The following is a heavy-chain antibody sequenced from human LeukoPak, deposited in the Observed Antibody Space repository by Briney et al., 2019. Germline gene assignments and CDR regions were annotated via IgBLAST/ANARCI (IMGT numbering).Heavy chain of an antibody. V-gene: IGHV3-15*01. CDR3: TTMVGWDYYFGY. Sequence: PGGSLRLSCAASGFTFSNAWMSCVRQAPGKGLECVGRIKSKTDGGTTEYAAPVKGRFTISRDDSKNTLYLQMNSLKTEDTAVYYCTTMVGWDYYFGYWGQGTLVTASS. CDR1: GFTFSNAW. CDR2: IKSKTDGGTT. D-gene: IGHD3-10*01. J-gene: IGHJ4*02.